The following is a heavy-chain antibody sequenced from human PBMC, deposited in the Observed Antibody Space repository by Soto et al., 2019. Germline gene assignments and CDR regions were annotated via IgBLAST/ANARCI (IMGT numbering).Heavy chain of an antibody. D-gene: IGHD3-22*01. J-gene: IGHJ4*02. CDR3: AKFDSSGSHFDY. CDR2: ISYDGSNK. CDR1: GFTFSSYG. Sequence: GGSLRLSCAASGFTFSSYGMHWVRQAPGKGLEWVAVISYDGSNKYYADSVKGRFTISRDNSKNTLYLQMNSLRAEDTAVYYCAKFDSSGSHFDYWGQGTLVTVSS. V-gene: IGHV3-30*18.